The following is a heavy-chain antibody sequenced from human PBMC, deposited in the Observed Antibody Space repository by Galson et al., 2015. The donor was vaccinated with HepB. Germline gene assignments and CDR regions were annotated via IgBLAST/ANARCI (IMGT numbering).Heavy chain of an antibody. D-gene: IGHD3-22*01. CDR2: FSPNSGGT. CDR1: GYTFTDYH. J-gene: IGHJ4*02. CDR3: ARDQYDTSGYLLAY. Sequence: SVKVSCKASGYTFTDYHMHWVRQAPGQGLEWMGWFSPNSGGTNYAQKFQGRVTMTRDTSISTAYMELSRLRSDDTAIYYCARDQYDTSGYLLAYWGQGTLVTVSS. V-gene: IGHV1-2*02.